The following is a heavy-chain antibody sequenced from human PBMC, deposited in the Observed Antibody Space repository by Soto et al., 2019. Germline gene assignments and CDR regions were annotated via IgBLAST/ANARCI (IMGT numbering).Heavy chain of an antibody. V-gene: IGHV4-4*02. CDR3: ARAVALPGLFYFDS. J-gene: IGHJ4*02. Sequence: QVQLQESGPGLVKPSGTLSLTCVVSGGSISSTHSWSWVRQPPGKGLEWIAEIYHSGSTNYNPSLKSRVTISMDTSMNHVSLILNSVTAADTAFYFCARAVALPGLFYFDSWGQGTLVTVSS. CDR1: GGSISSTHS. CDR2: IYHSGST. D-gene: IGHD1-1*01.